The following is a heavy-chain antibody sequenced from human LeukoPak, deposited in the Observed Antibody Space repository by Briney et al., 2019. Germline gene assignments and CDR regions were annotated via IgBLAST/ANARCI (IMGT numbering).Heavy chain of an antibody. Sequence: GESLKISCKGSGYSFTSYWIGWVRQMPGKGLEWMGIIYPGDSDTRYSPSFQGQVTISADKSISTAYLQWSSLKASDTAMYYCPRLSRKRGSDYWHWFDPWGQGTLVTVSS. CDR3: PRLSRKRGSDYWHWFDP. J-gene: IGHJ5*02. D-gene: IGHD4-17*01. CDR1: GYSFTSYW. CDR2: IYPGDSDT. V-gene: IGHV5-51*03.